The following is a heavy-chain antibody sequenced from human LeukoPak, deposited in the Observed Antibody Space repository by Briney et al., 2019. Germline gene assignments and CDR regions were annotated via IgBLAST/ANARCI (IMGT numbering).Heavy chain of an antibody. CDR3: AIPLIESWLQSNPDY. D-gene: IGHD5-24*01. J-gene: IGHJ4*02. CDR2: ISGSRGSP. Sequence: GGSLRLSCAASGFTFSIYAMSWVRQAPGKGLEGVSVISGSRGSPYYANSLKGRFAITQDYSKNTLYLHINSPRAQETAVYYCAIPLIESWLQSNPDYGGQGTRVTLPS. V-gene: IGHV3-23*01. CDR1: GFTFSIYA.